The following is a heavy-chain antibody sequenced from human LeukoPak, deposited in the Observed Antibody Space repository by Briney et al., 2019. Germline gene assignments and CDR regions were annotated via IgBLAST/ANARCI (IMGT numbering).Heavy chain of an antibody. CDR2: ISGSGGST. Sequence: QPGGSLRLSCAASGFTFSSYAMSWVRQAPGKGLELVSGISGSGGSTDYADSVKGRCTISRDNSKNTLYLQMNSLRVEDTAVYYCAKSTGICSSTTCYPSFDYWGQGTLVTVSS. V-gene: IGHV3-23*01. CDR1: GFTFSSYA. J-gene: IGHJ4*02. D-gene: IGHD2-2*01. CDR3: AKSTGICSSTTCYPSFDY.